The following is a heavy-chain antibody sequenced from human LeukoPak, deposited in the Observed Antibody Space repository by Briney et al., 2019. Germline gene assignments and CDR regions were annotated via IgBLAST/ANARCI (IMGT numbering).Heavy chain of an antibody. J-gene: IGHJ4*02. D-gene: IGHD5-18*01. CDR1: GCSISSYY. V-gene: IGHV4-4*07. CDR2: IYTSGRT. CDR3: ARDGYSYGSFDY. Sequence: SETLSLTCTVSGCSISSYYWSWIRQPAGMGLEWIGRIYTSGRTNYNPSLKSRVTMSVDTSKNQFSLKLSSVTAADTAVYYCARDGYSYGSFDYWGQGTLVTVSS.